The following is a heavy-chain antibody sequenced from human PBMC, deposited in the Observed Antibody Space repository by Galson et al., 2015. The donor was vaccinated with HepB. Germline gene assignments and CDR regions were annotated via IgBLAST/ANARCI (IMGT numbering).Heavy chain of an antibody. V-gene: IGHV4-59*13. D-gene: IGHD5-12*01. Sequence: LTCTVSGGSISNYYWSWIRQPPGKGLEWIGYIYYSGSTNYNPSLKGRVTISVDTSKNQFSLKLSSVTAADTAVYYCARVGTTITWHHPFDYWGQGTLVTVSS. CDR3: ARVGTTITWHHPFDY. J-gene: IGHJ4*02. CDR2: IYYSGST. CDR1: GGSISNYY.